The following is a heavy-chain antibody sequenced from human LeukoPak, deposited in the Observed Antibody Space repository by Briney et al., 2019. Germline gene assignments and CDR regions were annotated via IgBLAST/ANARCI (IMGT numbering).Heavy chain of an antibody. CDR2: IYSGGST. CDR3: ARETPGDYYYYGMDV. CDR1: GFTVSSNY. D-gene: IGHD4-23*01. Sequence: GGSLRLSCAASGFTVSSNYMSWVRQAPGKGLEWVSVIYSGGSTYYSDSVKGRFTISRDNSKNTLYLQMNSLRAKDTAVYYCARETPGDYYYYGMDVWGQGTTVTVSS. J-gene: IGHJ6*02. V-gene: IGHV3-53*01.